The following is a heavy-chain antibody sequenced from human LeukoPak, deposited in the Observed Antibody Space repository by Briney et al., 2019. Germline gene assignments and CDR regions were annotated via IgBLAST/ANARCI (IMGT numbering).Heavy chain of an antibody. Sequence: GASMKISCKGSEYDFANYWIGWVRQTPGKGQGRMGIVYPAGSRIHSRPSFQGQVTMSVDRSISTAYLQWTSLKASDTAMCFCARRKFSDAWFDPWGQGTLVTVSS. J-gene: IGHJ5*02. CDR1: EYDFANYW. V-gene: IGHV5-51*03. CDR2: VYPAGSRI. D-gene: IGHD1-14*01. CDR3: ARRKFSDAWFDP.